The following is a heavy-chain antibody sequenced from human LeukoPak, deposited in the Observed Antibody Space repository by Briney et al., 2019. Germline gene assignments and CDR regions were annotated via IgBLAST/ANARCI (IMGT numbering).Heavy chain of an antibody. Sequence: GGSLRLSCAASGFTFSSYWMSWVRQAPGKGLEWVANIKQDGSEKYYVDSVKGRFTISRDNAKNSLYLQMNSLRAEDTAVYYCARDPSIVGAYFDYWGQGTLVTVSS. J-gene: IGHJ4*02. D-gene: IGHD1-26*01. V-gene: IGHV3-7*01. CDR3: ARDPSIVGAYFDY. CDR1: GFTFSSYW. CDR2: IKQDGSEK.